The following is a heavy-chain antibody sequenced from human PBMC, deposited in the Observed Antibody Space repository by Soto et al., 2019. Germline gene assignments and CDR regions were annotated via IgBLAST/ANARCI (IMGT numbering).Heavy chain of an antibody. J-gene: IGHJ4*02. CDR1: GFTFSAYW. V-gene: IGHV3-7*01. D-gene: IGHD6-25*01. CDR3: AREKRANGYFDY. CDR2: IKQAGSEK. Sequence: EVQLVESGAGLVQTGGSLRLSCAASGFTFSAYWMSWVRQAPGKGLEWVANIKQAGSEKYYVDSVNGRFIISRDDAKNSLFLQVNSLRVEDTAVYYGAREKRANGYFDYWGQGTLVTVSS.